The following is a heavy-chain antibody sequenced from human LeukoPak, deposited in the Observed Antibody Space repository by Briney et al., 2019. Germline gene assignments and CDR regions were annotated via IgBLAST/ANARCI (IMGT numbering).Heavy chain of an antibody. CDR2: IYSGGST. D-gene: IGHD3-3*01. Sequence: GGSLRLSCAASGFTVSSNYMSWVRQAPGKGLEWVSVIYSGGSTYYADSVKGRFTISRDNSKNTLYLQMNSLRAEDTAVYYCAKDHTDFWSGHNAFDIWGQGTMVTVSS. V-gene: IGHV3-66*01. CDR1: GFTVSSNY. CDR3: AKDHTDFWSGHNAFDI. J-gene: IGHJ3*02.